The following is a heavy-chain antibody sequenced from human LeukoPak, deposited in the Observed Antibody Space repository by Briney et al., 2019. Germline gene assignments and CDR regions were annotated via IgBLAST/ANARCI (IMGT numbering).Heavy chain of an antibody. CDR1: GFSFRDYA. V-gene: IGHV3-64*02. Sequence: PGGSLRLSCVASGFSFRDYAIHWVRQAPGKGLEYVSVINRDGRITYYADSVKGRFTMSRDNSKNTVYLQMGSLRSEDMAVYYCTRDGGNFCDFDYWGQGALVTVSS. J-gene: IGHJ4*02. D-gene: IGHD1-7*01. CDR2: INRDGRIT. CDR3: TRDGGNFCDFDY.